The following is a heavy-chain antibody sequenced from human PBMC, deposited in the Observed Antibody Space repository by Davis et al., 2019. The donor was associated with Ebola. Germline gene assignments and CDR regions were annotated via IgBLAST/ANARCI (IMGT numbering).Heavy chain of an antibody. CDR1: GFTFSSYS. V-gene: IGHV3-21*01. CDR3: ARDTSCSTTSCYIHYSGMDV. D-gene: IGHD2-2*01. J-gene: IGHJ6*04. Sequence: PGGSLRLSCAASGFTFSSYSMNWVRQAPGKGLEWVSSISSSSSYIYYADSVKGRFTISRDNAKNSLYLQMNSLRADDTAVYYCARDTSCSTTSCYIHYSGMDVWGKGTTVTVSS. CDR2: ISSSSSYI.